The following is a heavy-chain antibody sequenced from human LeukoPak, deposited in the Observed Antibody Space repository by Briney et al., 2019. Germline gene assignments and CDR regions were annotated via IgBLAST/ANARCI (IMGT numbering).Heavy chain of an antibody. CDR2: IYPGDSNI. J-gene: IGHJ4*02. CDR1: GYTFTNFW. Sequence: GESLKISCKGSGYTFTNFWIGWVRQMPEKGLEWMGIIYPGDSNIRYGPSFQGQVTVSADKSISTAYLQWSSLKASDTAMYYCARPYGSGSYYPHYWGQGTLVTVSS. D-gene: IGHD3-10*01. CDR3: ARPYGSGSYYPHY. V-gene: IGHV5-51*01.